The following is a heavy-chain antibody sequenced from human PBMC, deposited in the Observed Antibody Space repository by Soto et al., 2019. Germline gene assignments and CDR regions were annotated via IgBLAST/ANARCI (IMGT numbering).Heavy chain of an antibody. J-gene: IGHJ4*02. CDR2: ISAYNGNT. Sequence: ASVKVSCKASGYTFTSYGISWVRQAPGQGLEWMGWISAYNGNTNYAQKLQGRATMTTDTSTSTAYMELRSLRSDDTAVYYCARVKMTTVTHLPLDYWGQGTLVTVSS. V-gene: IGHV1-18*04. D-gene: IGHD4-17*01. CDR3: ARVKMTTVTHLPLDY. CDR1: GYTFTSYG.